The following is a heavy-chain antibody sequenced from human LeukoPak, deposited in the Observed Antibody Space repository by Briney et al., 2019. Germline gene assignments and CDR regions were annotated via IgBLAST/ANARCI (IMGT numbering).Heavy chain of an antibody. Sequence: GGSLRLSCAASGFTVSSNYMSWVRQAPGKGLEWVSVIYSGGSTYYADSVKGRFTISRDNAKNSLYLQMNSLRAEDTAVYYCARCWANIGSYHYYYMDVWGKGTTVTVSS. J-gene: IGHJ6*03. CDR3: ARCWANIGSYHYYYMDV. CDR1: GFTVSSNY. V-gene: IGHV3-66*01. CDR2: IYSGGST. D-gene: IGHD2-15*01.